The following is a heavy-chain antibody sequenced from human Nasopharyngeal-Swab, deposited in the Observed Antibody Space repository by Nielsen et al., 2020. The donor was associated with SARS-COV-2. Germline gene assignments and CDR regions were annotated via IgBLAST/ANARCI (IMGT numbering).Heavy chain of an antibody. D-gene: IGHD7-27*01. V-gene: IGHV3-73*01. CDR1: GFTFSGSA. CDR2: IRSKANSYAT. J-gene: IGHJ6*04. Sequence: GESLKISCAASGFTFSGSAIHWVRQASGKGLEWVGRIRSKANSYATAYAASVKGRFTISRDDSKNTAYLQMNSLKTEDTAVYYCARSYWGAEDVWGKGTTVTVSS. CDR3: ARSYWGAEDV.